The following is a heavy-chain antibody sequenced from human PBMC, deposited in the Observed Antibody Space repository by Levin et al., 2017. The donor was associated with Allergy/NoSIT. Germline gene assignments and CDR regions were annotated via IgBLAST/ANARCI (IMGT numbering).Heavy chain of an antibody. CDR1: GFTFSSYS. Sequence: GGSLRLSCAASGFTFSSYSMSWVRQAPGKGLEWVSTVYSRASYERRGDGTYYLDSGKGRFTISRDNSKNTLYLQMNSLRAEDTAVYYCAKDPLAYGGHYFDYWGQGILVTVSS. CDR3: AKDPLAYGGHYFDY. J-gene: IGHJ4*02. V-gene: IGHV3-23*05. D-gene: IGHD3-16*01. CDR2: VYSRASYERRGDGT.